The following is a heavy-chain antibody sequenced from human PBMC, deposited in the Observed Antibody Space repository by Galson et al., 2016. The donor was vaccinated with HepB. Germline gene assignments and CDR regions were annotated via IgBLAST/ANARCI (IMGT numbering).Heavy chain of an antibody. V-gene: IGHV1-2*02. D-gene: IGHD3-10*01. Sequence: SVKVSCKASGYTFTGYYMHWVRQAPGQGLEWMGWINPNSGGTNYAQKFQGRVTMTRDTSISTAYMELSRLRSDGTAVYYCPRDRGYYYGSGSPPYYYYGLDVWGQGTTVTVSS. CDR2: INPNSGGT. CDR3: PRDRGYYYGSGSPPYYYYGLDV. J-gene: IGHJ6*02. CDR1: GYTFTGYY.